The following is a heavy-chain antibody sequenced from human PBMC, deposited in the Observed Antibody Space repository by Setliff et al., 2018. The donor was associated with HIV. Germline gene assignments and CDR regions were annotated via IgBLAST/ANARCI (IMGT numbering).Heavy chain of an antibody. CDR2: ISVYNGNT. J-gene: IGHJ6*02. Sequence: EASVKVSCKASGYTFTNYSINWVRQAPGQGLEWMGWISVYNGNTNFAQKLPGRVTMTTDTSTSTAYMELRSLRSDDTAVYYCARGYSSSSSYYYGMDVWGQGTTVTVSS. CDR3: ARGYSSSSSYYYGMDV. V-gene: IGHV1-18*01. CDR1: GYTFTNYS. D-gene: IGHD6-6*01.